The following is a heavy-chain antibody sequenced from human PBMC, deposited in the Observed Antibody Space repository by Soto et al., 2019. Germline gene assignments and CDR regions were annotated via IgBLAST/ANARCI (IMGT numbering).Heavy chain of an antibody. J-gene: IGHJ3*02. CDR3: TTDWVALDAFDI. D-gene: IGHD3-16*01. Sequence: GGSMRLSCAAAGFTFSNALRSWVRQTPGKGLEWVGRIKSKTDGGTTDYAAPVKGRFTISRDDSKNTLYLQMNSLKTEDTAVYYCTTDWVALDAFDIWGQGTMVTVSS. CDR1: GFTFSNAL. CDR2: IKSKTDGGTT. V-gene: IGHV3-15*01.